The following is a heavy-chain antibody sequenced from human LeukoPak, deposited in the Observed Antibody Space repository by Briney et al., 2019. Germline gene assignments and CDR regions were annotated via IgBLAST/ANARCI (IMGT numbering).Heavy chain of an antibody. CDR1: GYTFSSYG. V-gene: IGHV1-18*01. Sequence: VASVKVSCKASGYTFSSYGISWVRQAPGQGLEWMGWISAYNGNTKYVQKIQGRVTMTTDTSTTTAYMELRSLRSDDTAVYYCARAGYYDILTGYYVDYWGQGTLVTVSS. CDR2: ISAYNGNT. CDR3: ARAGYYDILTGYYVDY. D-gene: IGHD3-9*01. J-gene: IGHJ4*02.